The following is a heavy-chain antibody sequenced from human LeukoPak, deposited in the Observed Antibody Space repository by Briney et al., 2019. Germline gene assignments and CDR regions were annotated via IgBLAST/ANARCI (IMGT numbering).Heavy chain of an antibody. CDR2: ISSDGTNT. V-gene: IGHV3-74*03. D-gene: IGHD2-21*02. Sequence: GGSLRLSCAASGFTLSNDWTHWVRQAPGKGLVWVSRISSDGTNTLYADSVKGRFTISRDNVRNTLHLQMNSLRADDTAIYYCARPNTPLIVVMTAALDYWGQGTLVTVSS. CDR3: ARPNTPLIVVMTAALDY. J-gene: IGHJ4*02. CDR1: GFTLSNDW.